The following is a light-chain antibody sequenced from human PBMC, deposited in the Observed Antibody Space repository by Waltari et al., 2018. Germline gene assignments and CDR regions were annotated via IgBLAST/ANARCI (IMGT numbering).Light chain of an antibody. V-gene: IGLV3-25*03. Sequence: SYELTQPPSVSVSPGQTARITCSGDVLPNQYAYRYQQKPGQAPVVVIYKDSERPSGIPERFSGSTSGTTVTLAISGVQAEDEADYYCQSTDSSGTSVVFGGGTKLTVL. CDR3: QSTDSSGTSVV. CDR1: VLPNQY. CDR2: KDS. J-gene: IGLJ2*01.